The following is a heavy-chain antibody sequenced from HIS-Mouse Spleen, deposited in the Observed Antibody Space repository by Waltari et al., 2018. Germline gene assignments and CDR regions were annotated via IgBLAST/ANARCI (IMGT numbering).Heavy chain of an antibody. CDR1: GFTFSSYS. CDR3: ARGFVDTAMVDY. J-gene: IGHJ4*02. D-gene: IGHD5-18*01. Sequence: QVQLVESGGGVVQPGRSLRLPCAASGFTFSSYSMHWVRQGPGKGLEWVAVISYDGSNKYYADSVKGRFTISRDNSKNTLYLQMNSLRAEDTAVYYCARGFVDTAMVDYWGQGTLVTVSS. CDR2: ISYDGSNK. V-gene: IGHV3-30-3*01.